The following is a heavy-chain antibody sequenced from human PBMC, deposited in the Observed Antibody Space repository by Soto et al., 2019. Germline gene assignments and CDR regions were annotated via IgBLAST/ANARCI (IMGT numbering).Heavy chain of an antibody. J-gene: IGHJ4*02. D-gene: IGHD3-16*02. V-gene: IGHV3-30*03. CDR1: GFTFSHHG. CDR2: ISYDDTNE. CDR3: ARGSFMITFGGVIVDY. Sequence: QVPLVESGGGVVQPGRSLRLSCAASGFTFSHHGMHWVRQAPGKGLEWVAVISYDDTNEFYADSVKGRFTISRDKSKNTVHLQLNSLRPDDTAVYFCARGSFMITFGGVIVDYWGQGTLVAVSS.